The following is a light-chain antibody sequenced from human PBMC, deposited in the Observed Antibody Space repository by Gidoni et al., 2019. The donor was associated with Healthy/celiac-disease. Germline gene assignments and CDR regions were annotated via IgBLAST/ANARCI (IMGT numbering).Light chain of an antibody. CDR2: RDS. J-gene: IGLJ2*01. Sequence: SYELTQPLSVSVALGQTARITWGGNNIGSKSVPWYQQKPGQAPVLVIYRDSNRPSGIPERFSGSNSGNTATLTISRAQAGDEADYYCQVWDSSTAKVFGGGTKLTVL. CDR3: QVWDSSTAKV. CDR1: NIGSKS. V-gene: IGLV3-9*01.